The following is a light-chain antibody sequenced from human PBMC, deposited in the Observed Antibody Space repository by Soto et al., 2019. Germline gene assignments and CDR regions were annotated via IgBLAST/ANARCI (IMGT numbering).Light chain of an antibody. J-gene: IGKJ4*01. CDR1: QSIATF. Sequence: DIQMTQSPSSLSASVGDRVTVTCRASQSIATFLNWYQHKPGKAPKLLISGASNLQSGVPSTFSGSGSGTDFTLTINSLHPEDFATYYCQQSYSSLALTFGGGTKLEIK. CDR3: QQSYSSLALT. CDR2: GAS. V-gene: IGKV1-39*01.